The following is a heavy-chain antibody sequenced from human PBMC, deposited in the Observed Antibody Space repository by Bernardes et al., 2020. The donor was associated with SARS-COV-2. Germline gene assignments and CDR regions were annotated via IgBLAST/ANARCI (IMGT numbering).Heavy chain of an antibody. CDR3: ARGYCSSTSCPPLNWFDP. V-gene: IGHV4-34*01. J-gene: IGHJ5*02. CDR1: GGFFNDNY. CDR2: INHSGNT. Sequence: LSITCASYGGFFNDNYWNWIRQPPGKGLEWIGQINHSGNTNYNPSLKSRVTISVDTSKNQFSLKLNSVTAADTAVYYCARGYCSSTSCPPLNWFDPWGQGTLVTVSS. D-gene: IGHD2-2*01.